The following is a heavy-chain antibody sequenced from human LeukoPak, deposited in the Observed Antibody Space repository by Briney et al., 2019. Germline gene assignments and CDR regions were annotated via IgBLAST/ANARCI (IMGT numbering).Heavy chain of an antibody. Sequence: PSETLSLTCTVSGGTISSSSYYWGWLPQPPGKGLDWAGSINYSGSTYYNPSLKRLTTITVDRSNNQFSLKLSFVSAADTAVYYYSRDLRWFGDVYYFDHWGQGSQVTVSS. D-gene: IGHD3-10*01. CDR2: INYSGST. CDR3: SRDLRWFGDVYYFDH. V-gene: IGHV4-39*07. CDR1: GGTISSSSYY. J-gene: IGHJ4*02.